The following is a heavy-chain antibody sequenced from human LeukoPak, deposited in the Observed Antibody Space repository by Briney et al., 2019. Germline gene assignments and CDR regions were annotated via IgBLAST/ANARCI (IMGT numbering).Heavy chain of an antibody. D-gene: IGHD3-10*01. Sequence: PSETLSLTCTVSGGSISSGGYYWGWIRQPPGKGLEWIGYIYHSGSTYYNPSLKSRVTISVDRSKNQFSLKLSSVTAADTAVYYCARAPLRSVGSGSYRTPRSLVLFDYWGQGTLVTVSS. CDR3: ARAPLRSVGSGSYRTPRSLVLFDY. CDR2: IYHSGST. V-gene: IGHV4-30-2*01. CDR1: GGSISSGGYY. J-gene: IGHJ4*02.